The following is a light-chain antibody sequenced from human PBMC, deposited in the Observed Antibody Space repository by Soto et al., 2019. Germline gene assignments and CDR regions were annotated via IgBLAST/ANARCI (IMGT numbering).Light chain of an antibody. CDR2: GAS. Sequence: EIVLTQSPGTLSLSPWERATLSCSASQSVSSSYLAWYQQKPGQAPRLLIYGASSRATGIPDRFSGSGSGTDFTLTISRLEPEDFAVYYCQQYGSSPRTFGKGTKVDIK. CDR1: QSVSSSY. CDR3: QQYGSSPRT. V-gene: IGKV3-20*01. J-gene: IGKJ1*01.